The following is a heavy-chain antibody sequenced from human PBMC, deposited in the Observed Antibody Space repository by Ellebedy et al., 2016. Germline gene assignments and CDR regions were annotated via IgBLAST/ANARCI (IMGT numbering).Heavy chain of an antibody. CDR3: ARDLGSITV. CDR2: INSDGSTT. Sequence: GESLKISXAASGFTFSSYWMHWVRQAPGKGLVWVSRINSDGSTTNYADFVKGRFTISRDNAKNTLYLQMNSLRAEDTAVYYCARDLGSITVWGQGTLVTVSS. D-gene: IGHD6-19*01. J-gene: IGHJ4*02. V-gene: IGHV3-74*01. CDR1: GFTFSSYW.